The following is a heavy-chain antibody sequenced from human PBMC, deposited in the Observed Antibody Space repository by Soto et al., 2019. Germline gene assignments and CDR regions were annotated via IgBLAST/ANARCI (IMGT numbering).Heavy chain of an antibody. D-gene: IGHD3-16*01. CDR3: AKDISGRGSYYYYYGMDV. V-gene: IGHV3-9*01. CDR1: GFTFDDYA. J-gene: IGHJ6*04. CDR2: ISWNSANM. Sequence: EVQLVESGGGLVQPGRSLRLSCAASGFTFDDYAMHWVRQAPGKGLEWVSGISWNSANMNYADSVKARFTISRDNAKNSLSLQMNSMREEDTALYYCAKDISGRGSYYYYYGMDVWGKGTTVTVSS.